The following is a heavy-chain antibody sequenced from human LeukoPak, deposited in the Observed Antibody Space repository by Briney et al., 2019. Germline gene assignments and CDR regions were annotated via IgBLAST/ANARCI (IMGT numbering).Heavy chain of an antibody. V-gene: IGHV4-39*01. CDR3: ARHKPMVRGVNIRPPLGAFDI. CDR2: IYYSGST. J-gene: IGHJ3*02. D-gene: IGHD3-10*01. Sequence: SETLSLTCTVSGGSISSSSYYWGWIRQPPRKGLGWIGSIYYSGSTYYNPSLKSRVTISVDTSKNQFSLKLSSVTAADTAVYYCARHKPMVRGVNIRPPLGAFDIWGQGTMVTVSS. CDR1: GGSISSSSYY.